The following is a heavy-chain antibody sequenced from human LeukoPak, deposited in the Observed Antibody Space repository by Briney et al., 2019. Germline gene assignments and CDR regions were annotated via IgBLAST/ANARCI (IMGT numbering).Heavy chain of an antibody. Sequence: SETLSLTCTVSGGSISNYYWSWIRQPPGKGLEWIGYIYYSGSTNYNPSLKSRVTISVDTSKNQFSLKLSSVTAADTAVYYCARAEGRSRYGGNRHYGMDVWGQGTTVTVSS. CDR3: ARAEGRSRYGGNRHYGMDV. CDR1: GGSISNYY. V-gene: IGHV4-59*08. J-gene: IGHJ6*01. CDR2: IYYSGST. D-gene: IGHD4-23*01.